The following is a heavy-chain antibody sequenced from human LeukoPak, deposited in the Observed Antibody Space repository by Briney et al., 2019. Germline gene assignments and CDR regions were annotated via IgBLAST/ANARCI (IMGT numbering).Heavy chain of an antibody. CDR2: IYRSRNN. CDR1: GGSISRYH. J-gene: IGHJ4*02. CDR3: AGGRRPLLPYGGNSAPY. D-gene: IGHD4-23*01. V-gene: IGHV4-4*07. Sequence: PSETLSLIRTVSGGSISRYHWSWIRQPPGKGREWIGHIYRSRNNHYTPSLDSRVPVSVHTTTTQFSLKLSSVTAADTAVYYCAGGRRPLLPYGGNSAPYWGQGTLVTVSS.